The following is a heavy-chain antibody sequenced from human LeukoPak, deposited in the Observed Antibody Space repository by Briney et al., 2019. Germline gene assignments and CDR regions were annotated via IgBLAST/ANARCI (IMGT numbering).Heavy chain of an antibody. V-gene: IGHV3-74*03. D-gene: IGHD3/OR15-3a*01. CDR1: GFTFRSYW. CDR2: INSDGSTT. CDR3: VREDWDGYWFDT. J-gene: IGHJ5*02. Sequence: PGGSLRLSCAASGFTSGFTFRSYWMHWVRQAPGKGLVWVSRINSDGSTTTYADSVKGRFAFSRDNADNMLYLQMKSLRPDDTAVYYCVREDWDGYWFDTWGQGTLVTVSS.